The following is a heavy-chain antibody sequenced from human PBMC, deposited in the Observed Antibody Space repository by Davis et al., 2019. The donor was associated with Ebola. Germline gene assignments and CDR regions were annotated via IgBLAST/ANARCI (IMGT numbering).Heavy chain of an antibody. CDR2: ISGGGDNT. D-gene: IGHD6-13*01. CDR1: GFTFSTYA. CDR3: AKDWVSAVHGTLDFDS. V-gene: IGHV3-23*01. Sequence: GGSLRLSCIASGFTFSTYAINWVRQAPGKGLEWISGISGGGDNTYYADSVKGRFTVSRDNSERTVYLQMNSLRVEDTAIYYCAKDWVSAVHGTLDFDSWGEGTLVIVSS. J-gene: IGHJ4*02.